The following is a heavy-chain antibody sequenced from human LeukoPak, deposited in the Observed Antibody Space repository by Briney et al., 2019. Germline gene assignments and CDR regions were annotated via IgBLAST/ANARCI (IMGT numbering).Heavy chain of an antibody. D-gene: IGHD6-19*01. Sequence: PWGSLRLSCAASGFTFSSYSMKWVRQAPGKGLEWVAVISYDGSNKYYADSVKGRFTISRDNSKNTLYLQMNSLRAEDTAVYYCARADGFGSGWPNDYWGQGTLVTVSS. J-gene: IGHJ4*02. CDR2: ISYDGSNK. CDR3: ARADGFGSGWPNDY. V-gene: IGHV3-30*03. CDR1: GFTFSSYS.